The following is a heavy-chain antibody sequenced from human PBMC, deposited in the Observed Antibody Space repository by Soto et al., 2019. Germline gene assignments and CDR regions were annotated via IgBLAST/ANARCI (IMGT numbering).Heavy chain of an antibody. CDR1: GFIFNNYG. CDR2: ISNDGDDK. V-gene: IGHV3-30*18. CDR3: AKEGVELWSAFDY. Sequence: QVQLVESGGGVVHPGRSLRLSCAASGFIFNNYGIHWVRQAPGKGLEWVAVISNDGDDKYYADSVKGRFTISRDNSRNTLYLQMDSLRPEDTAMYYCAKEGVELWSAFDYWGQGTLVTVSS. J-gene: IGHJ4*02. D-gene: IGHD3-10*01.